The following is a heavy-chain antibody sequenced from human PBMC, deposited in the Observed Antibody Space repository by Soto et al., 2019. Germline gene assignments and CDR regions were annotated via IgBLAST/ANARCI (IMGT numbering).Heavy chain of an antibody. CDR1: GGSISSYY. Sequence: TSETLSLTCTVSGGSISSYYWSWIRQPAGKGLEWIGRIYTSGSTNYNPSLKSRVTVSVDTSKNQFSLKLSSVTAADTAVYYCARDLALRSYGSSALLFDYWGQGTLVTVSS. CDR2: IYTSGST. D-gene: IGHD6-6*01. J-gene: IGHJ4*02. V-gene: IGHV4-4*07. CDR3: ARDLALRSYGSSALLFDY.